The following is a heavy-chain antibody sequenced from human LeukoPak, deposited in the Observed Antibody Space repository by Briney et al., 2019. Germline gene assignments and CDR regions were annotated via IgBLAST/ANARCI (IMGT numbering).Heavy chain of an antibody. CDR2: IIGSVSYI. CDR3: ARVGPWVNPDYYYYYMDV. Sequence: GGPLKLSGPPSKFTFISGTRNWFRQVPGKGLDGFHPIIGSVSYIYYADSVKGRFTISRDNAKNSLYLQMNSLRAEDTAVYYCARVGPWVNPDYYYYYMDVWGKGTTVTVSS. J-gene: IGHJ6*03. V-gene: IGHV3-21*01. D-gene: IGHD1-14*01. CDR1: KFTFISGT.